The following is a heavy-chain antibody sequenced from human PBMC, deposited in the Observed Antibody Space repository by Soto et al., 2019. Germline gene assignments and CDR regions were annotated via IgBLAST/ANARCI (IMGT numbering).Heavy chain of an antibody. D-gene: IGHD3-10*01. CDR1: GYTFTSYY. Sequence: GASVKVSCKASGYTFTSYYMHCVRQAPGQGLEWMGIINPSGGSTSYAQKFQGRVTMTRDTSTSTVYMELSSLRSEDTAVYYCAREGSFGSGSYYNPYYYYYYGMDVWGQGTTVTVSS. J-gene: IGHJ6*02. CDR2: INPSGGST. CDR3: AREGSFGSGSYYNPYYYYYYGMDV. V-gene: IGHV1-46*03.